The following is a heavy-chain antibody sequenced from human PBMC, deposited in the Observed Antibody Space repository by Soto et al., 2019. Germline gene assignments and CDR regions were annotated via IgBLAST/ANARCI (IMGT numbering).Heavy chain of an antibody. CDR2: IYYSGST. CDR3: ASGSSSWDEYYFDY. CDR1: GGSISSGDYY. J-gene: IGHJ4*02. V-gene: IGHV4-30-4*01. Sequence: LSLTCTVSGGSISSGDYYWSWIRQPPGKGLEWIGYIYYSGSTYYNPSLKSRVTISVDTSKNQFSLKLSSVTAADTAVYYCASGSSSWDEYYFDYWGQGTLVTVSS. D-gene: IGHD6-13*01.